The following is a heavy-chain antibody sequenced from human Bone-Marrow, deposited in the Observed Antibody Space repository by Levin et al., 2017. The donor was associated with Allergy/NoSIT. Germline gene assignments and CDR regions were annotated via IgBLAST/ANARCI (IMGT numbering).Heavy chain of an antibody. CDR2: IRSFGSD. CDR1: GFTFSDYY. V-gene: IGHV3-11*01. CDR3: ARIGDNCYGVNCYSPNDY. J-gene: IGHJ4*02. D-gene: IGHD4/OR15-4a*01. Sequence: PGGSLRLSCTASGFTFSDYYMSWIRQAPGKGLEWISHIRSFGSDNYADSVRGRFTISRDNAKNPFYLQMNSLRAEDTAVYYCARIGDNCYGVNCYSPNDYWGQGILVTVSS.